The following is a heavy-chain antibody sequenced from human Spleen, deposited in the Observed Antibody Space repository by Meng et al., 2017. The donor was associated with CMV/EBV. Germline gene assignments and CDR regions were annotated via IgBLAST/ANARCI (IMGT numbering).Heavy chain of an antibody. CDR2: ISHSGST. J-gene: IGHJ6*02. Sequence: SETLSLTCGVYGGSLRGYYWSWIRQPPGKGLEWIGEISHSGSTNYNPSLKSRVTISVDMSKNQFSLKLSSVTAADTAVYYCAYGSGITGDYYGMDVWGQGTTVTVS. CDR3: AYGSGITGDYYGMDV. CDR1: GGSLRGYY. D-gene: IGHD3-10*01. V-gene: IGHV4-34*01.